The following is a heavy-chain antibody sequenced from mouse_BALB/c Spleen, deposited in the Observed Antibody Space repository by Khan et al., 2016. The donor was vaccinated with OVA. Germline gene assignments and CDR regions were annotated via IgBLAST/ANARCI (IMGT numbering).Heavy chain of an antibody. CDR1: VYSITSGYA. V-gene: IGHV3-2*02. Sequence: VQLQESGPGLVKPSQSLSLTCTVTVYSITSGYAWNWIRQFPGNKLEWMGYISYSGVTSYTPSLKSRISITRDTSKNQFFLQLTSVTTEDTATYYCARGNYYGYYFDYWGQGTTLTVSS. CDR3: ARGNYYGYYFDY. J-gene: IGHJ2*01. CDR2: ISYSGVT. D-gene: IGHD1-1*01.